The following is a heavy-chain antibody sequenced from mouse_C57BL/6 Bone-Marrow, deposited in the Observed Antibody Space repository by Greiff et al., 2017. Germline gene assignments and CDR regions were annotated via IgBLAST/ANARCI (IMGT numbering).Heavy chain of an antibody. CDR1: GYTFTNYW. Sequence: VHLVESGAELVRPGTSVKMSCKASGYTFTNYWIGWAKQRPGHGLEWIGDIYPGGGYTNYNEKFKGKATLTADKSSSTAYMQFSSLTSEDSAIYYCARITTVVVFDYWGQGTTLTVSS. CDR3: ARITTVVVFDY. J-gene: IGHJ2*01. CDR2: IYPGGGYT. V-gene: IGHV1-63*01. D-gene: IGHD1-1*01.